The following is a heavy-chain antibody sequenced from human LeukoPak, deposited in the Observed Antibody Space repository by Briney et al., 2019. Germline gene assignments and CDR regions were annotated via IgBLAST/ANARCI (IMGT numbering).Heavy chain of an antibody. CDR2: IYYSGST. CDR3: ARVDTQGVPSP. Sequence: SETLSLTCTVSGGSISSYYWSWIRQPPGKGLEWIGYIYYSGSTNYNPSLKSRVTISVDTSKNQFSLRLSSVTAADTAVYYCARVDTQGVPSPWGQGILVTVSS. J-gene: IGHJ5*02. V-gene: IGHV4-59*08. CDR1: GGSISSYY. D-gene: IGHD3-16*01.